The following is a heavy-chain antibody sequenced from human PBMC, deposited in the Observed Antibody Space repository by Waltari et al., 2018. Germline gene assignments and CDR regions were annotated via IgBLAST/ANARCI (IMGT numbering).Heavy chain of an antibody. D-gene: IGHD1-26*01. V-gene: IGHV4-4*09. CDR3: ARCRIVGATGRLSYAFDI. Sequence: QVQLQESGPGLVKPSETLSLTCTVSGGSISSYYWSWIRQPPGKGLEWIGYIYTSGSTNNNPSLKSRVTISVDTSKNQFSLKLSSVTAADTAVYYCARCRIVGATGRLSYAFDIWGQGTMVTVSS. CDR1: GGSISSYY. J-gene: IGHJ3*02. CDR2: IYTSGST.